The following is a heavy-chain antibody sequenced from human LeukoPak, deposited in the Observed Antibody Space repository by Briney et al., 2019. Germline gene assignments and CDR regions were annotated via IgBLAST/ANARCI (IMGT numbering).Heavy chain of an antibody. Sequence: ASVKVSCKASGYTFTSYGISWVRQAPGQGLEWMGWINPNSGGTNYAQKFQGRVTMTRDTSVSTGYMELSGLRYDDTAVYYCARGGTRPTSCYDYWGQGTQVTVSS. V-gene: IGHV1-2*02. CDR1: GYTFTSYG. J-gene: IGHJ4*02. CDR2: INPNSGGT. D-gene: IGHD2-2*01. CDR3: ARGGTRPTSCYDY.